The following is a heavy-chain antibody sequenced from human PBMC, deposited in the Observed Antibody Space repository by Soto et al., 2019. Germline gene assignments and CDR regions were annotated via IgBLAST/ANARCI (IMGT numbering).Heavy chain of an antibody. J-gene: IGHJ4*02. CDR1: GLDFNRYS. Sequence: GGSLRLSCVASGLDFNRYSMNWVRQAPGKGLEWISYINSGSTSVFYAVSVKGRFTISRDNAKNSLYLQMNSLIAEDTALYYCTSSTSPDAYWGQGTLVTVSS. V-gene: IGHV3-48*01. D-gene: IGHD2-2*01. CDR3: TSSTSPDAY. CDR2: INSGSTSV.